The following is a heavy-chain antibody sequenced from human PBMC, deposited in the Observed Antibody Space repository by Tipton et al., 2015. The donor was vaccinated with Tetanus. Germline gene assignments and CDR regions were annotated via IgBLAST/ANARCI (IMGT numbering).Heavy chain of an antibody. V-gene: IGHV4-4*08. CDR3: ARRRTLPLFDP. CDR2: VYSNGST. D-gene: IGHD3-16*01. J-gene: IGHJ5*02. Sequence: TLSLTCTVSGGSISSYYWSWIRQPPGKGLEWIGNVYSNGSTYYNPSLKSRVTISVDTSKNQFSLKLSSVTAADTAVYYCARRRTLPLFDPWGQGTLVTVSS. CDR1: GGSISSYY.